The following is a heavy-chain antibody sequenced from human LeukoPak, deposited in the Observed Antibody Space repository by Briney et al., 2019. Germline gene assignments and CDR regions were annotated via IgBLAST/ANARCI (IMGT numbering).Heavy chain of an antibody. J-gene: IGHJ4*02. CDR1: GGSINNYY. V-gene: IGHV4-59*08. Sequence: ASETLSLTCTVSGGSINNYYWSWIRQPPGKGLEWIGYIFYSGSTKYNPSLNSRVTISLDTSKNQFSLKLNSVTAADTAVYYCARFKMTSVTDWGQGTLVTVSS. CDR2: IFYSGST. CDR3: ARFKMTSVTD. D-gene: IGHD4-17*01.